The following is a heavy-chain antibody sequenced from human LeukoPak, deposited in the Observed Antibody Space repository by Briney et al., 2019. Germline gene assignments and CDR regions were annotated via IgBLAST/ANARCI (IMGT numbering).Heavy chain of an antibody. CDR1: GFTFSSYG. J-gene: IGHJ4*02. V-gene: IGHV3-33*01. CDR3: ARGATVTPDFDY. D-gene: IGHD4-17*01. Sequence: GGSLRLSCAASGFTFSSYGMHWVRQAPGKGLEWVAVIWYDGSNKYYADSVKGRFTISRDNSKNTLYLQMNSLRAEDTAVYYCARGATVTPDFDYWGQGTLVTVSS. CDR2: IWYDGSNK.